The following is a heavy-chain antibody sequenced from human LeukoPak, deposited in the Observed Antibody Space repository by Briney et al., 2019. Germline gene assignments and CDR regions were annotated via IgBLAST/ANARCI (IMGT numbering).Heavy chain of an antibody. CDR2: ISSSSSYI. Sequence: GGSLRLSCAASGFTFSSYAMSWVRQAPGKGLEWVSSISSSSSYIYYADSVKGRFTISRDNAKNSLYLQMNSLRAEDTAVYYCAKGITGTIDAFDIWGQGTMVTVSS. D-gene: IGHD1-20*01. CDR1: GFTFSSYA. CDR3: AKGITGTIDAFDI. V-gene: IGHV3-21*01. J-gene: IGHJ3*02.